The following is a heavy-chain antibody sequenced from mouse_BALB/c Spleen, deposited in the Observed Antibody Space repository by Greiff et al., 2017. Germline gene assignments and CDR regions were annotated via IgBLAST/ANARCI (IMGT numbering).Heavy chain of an antibody. CDR1: GYTFTSYY. V-gene: IGHV1S56*01. J-gene: IGHJ2*01. D-gene: IGHD2-1*01. Sequence: QVQLQQSGPELVKPGASVKMSCKASGYTFTSYYIHWVKQRPGQGLEWIGWIYPGDGSTKYNEKFKGKTTLTADKSSSTAYMLLSSLTSEDSAIYFCARRGGGNYGFDYWGQGTTLTVSS. CDR2: IYPGDGST. CDR3: ARRGGGNYGFDY.